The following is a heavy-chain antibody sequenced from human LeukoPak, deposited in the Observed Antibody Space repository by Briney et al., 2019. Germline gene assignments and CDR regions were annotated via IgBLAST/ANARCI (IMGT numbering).Heavy chain of an antibody. Sequence: QSGGSLRLSCAASGFTFSSYAMSWVRQAPGKGLEWVSAISGSGGSTYYADSVKGRFTISRDNSKNTLYLQMNSLRAEDTAVYYCAKWDTERWKLVPAAANYYMDVWGKGTTVTVSS. CDR2: ISGSGGST. D-gene: IGHD2-2*01. CDR1: GFTFSSYA. CDR3: AKWDTERWKLVPAAANYYMDV. V-gene: IGHV3-23*01. J-gene: IGHJ6*03.